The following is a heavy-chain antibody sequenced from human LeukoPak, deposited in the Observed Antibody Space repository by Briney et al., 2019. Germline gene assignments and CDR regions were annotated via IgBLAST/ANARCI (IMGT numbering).Heavy chain of an antibody. CDR1: GYTFTSYD. CDR2: MNPNSGNT. V-gene: IGHV1-8*01. CDR3: ARGYYYDSRDAFDI. J-gene: IGHJ3*02. Sequence: ASVKVSCKASGYTFTSYDINWVRPATGQGLEWMGWMNPNSGNTGYAQKFQGRVTMTRNTSISTAYMELSSLRSEDTAGYYCARGYYYDSRDAFDIWGQGTMVTVSS. D-gene: IGHD3-22*01.